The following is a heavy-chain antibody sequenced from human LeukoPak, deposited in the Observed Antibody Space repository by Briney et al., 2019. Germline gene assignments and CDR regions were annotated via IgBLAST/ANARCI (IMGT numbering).Heavy chain of an antibody. V-gene: IGHV1-46*01. CDR1: GYTFTSYY. CDR2: INPSGGST. Sequence: ASVKVSCKASGYTFTSYYMHWVRQAPGQGLEWMGIINPSGGSTSYAQKFQGRVTMTRDMSTSTVYMELSSLRSEDTAVYYCARDSHPDCSGGSCYFNYFDYWGQGTLVTVSS. J-gene: IGHJ4*02. CDR3: ARDSHPDCSGGSCYFNYFDY. D-gene: IGHD2-15*01.